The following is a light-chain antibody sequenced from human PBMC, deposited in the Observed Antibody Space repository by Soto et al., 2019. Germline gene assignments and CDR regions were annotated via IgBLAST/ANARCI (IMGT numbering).Light chain of an antibody. CDR2: EVS. CDR3: SSHTTSNTQV. J-gene: IGLJ3*02. CDR1: SSDIGGYNY. V-gene: IGLV2-14*01. Sequence: QSALTQPASVSGSPGQSITISCTGTSSDIGGYNYVSWYQQHPGNPPKLMIYEVSNRTSGVSNRFSGSKSGNTASLTISGLQAEDEADYYCSSHTTSNTQVFGGGTKLTVL.